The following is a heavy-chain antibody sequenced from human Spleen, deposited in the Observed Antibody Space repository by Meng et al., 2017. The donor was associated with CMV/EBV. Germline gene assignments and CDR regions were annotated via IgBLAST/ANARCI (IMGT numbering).Heavy chain of an antibody. CDR3: ARDSSIAARGRYYYYYGMDV. CDR2: INPDSGGT. J-gene: IGHJ6*02. D-gene: IGHD6-6*01. CDR1: GYTFTGYY. Sequence: ASVKVSCKASGYTFTGYYLHWLRQAPGQGLEWMGWINPDSGGTNYAQKFQGRVIMTRDTSISTAYMELSRLTSDDTAVYYCARDSSIAARGRYYYYYGMDVWGQGTTVTVSS. V-gene: IGHV1-2*02.